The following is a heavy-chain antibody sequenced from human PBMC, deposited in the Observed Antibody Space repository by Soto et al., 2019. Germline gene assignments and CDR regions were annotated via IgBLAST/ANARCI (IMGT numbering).Heavy chain of an antibody. J-gene: IGHJ6*02. CDR3: AAMVNRGYYYYGMDV. D-gene: IGHD5-18*01. CDR1: GGSISRYY. V-gene: IGHV4-59*08. CDR2: IYYSGST. Sequence: PSETLSLTCTVSGGSISRYYWSWIRQPPGKGLEWIGYIYYSGSTNYNPSLKSRVTISVDTSKNQFSLKLSSVTAADTAVYYCAAMVNRGYYYYGMDVWGQGTTVTVSS.